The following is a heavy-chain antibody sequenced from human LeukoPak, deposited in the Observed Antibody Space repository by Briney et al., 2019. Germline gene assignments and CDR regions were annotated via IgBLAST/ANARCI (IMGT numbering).Heavy chain of an antibody. Sequence: SGGSLRLSCAASRFTLSTYWMSWVRQAPGKGLEWVAHIKRDGSQEYYVDSVKGRFTISRDSAKNSLYLQMNSLRAEDTAVYYCARGVPYDSWSGPHYFDYWGQGTLVTVSS. CDR1: RFTLSTYW. CDR3: ARGVPYDSWSGPHYFDY. V-gene: IGHV3-7*01. J-gene: IGHJ4*02. D-gene: IGHD3-3*01. CDR2: IKRDGSQE.